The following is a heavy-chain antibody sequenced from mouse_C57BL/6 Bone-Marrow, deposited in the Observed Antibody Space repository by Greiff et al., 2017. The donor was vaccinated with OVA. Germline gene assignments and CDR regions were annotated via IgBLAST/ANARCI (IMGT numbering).Heavy chain of an antibody. V-gene: IGHV1-55*01. Sequence: QVQLQQPGAELVKPGASVKMSCKASGYTFTSYWITWVKQRPGQGLEWIGDLYPGSGSTNYTEKFKSKATLTVDTSSSTAYMQLSSLTSEDSAVYYCASFYDYYFDYWGQGTTLTVSS. CDR3: ASFYDYYFDY. CDR2: LYPGSGST. J-gene: IGHJ2*01. D-gene: IGHD2-3*01. CDR1: GYTFTSYW.